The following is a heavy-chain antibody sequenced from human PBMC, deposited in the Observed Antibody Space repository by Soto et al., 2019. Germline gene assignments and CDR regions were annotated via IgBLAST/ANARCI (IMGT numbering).Heavy chain of an antibody. CDR2: ISRAGGTI. CDR3: AGQAELQRPGPNYYHHNSLDV. V-gene: IGHV3-48*03. Sequence: AGGSLRLSCAASEFRFSSFEMNWVRQAPGKGLEWVSYISRAGGTIYYADSLEGRFTVSRDNAKNSLYLQMNSLRAEDTAVYYCAGQAELQRPGPNYYHHNSLDVWGPGPTVTVSS. CDR1: EFRFSSFE. J-gene: IGHJ6*02. D-gene: IGHD3-10*01.